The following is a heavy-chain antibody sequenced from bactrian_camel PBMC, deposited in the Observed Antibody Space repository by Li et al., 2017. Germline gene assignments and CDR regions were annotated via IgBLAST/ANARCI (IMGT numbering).Heavy chain of an antibody. J-gene: IGHJ4*01. D-gene: IGHD2*01. Sequence: HVQLVESGGGSALAGGSVRLSCAASGCTFNTYSWFRQAPGKEREGVAAIDSDGIASYADSVKGRFTVSRDNANNTVNLMMNSLKPEDTAMYYCAADFGPYCSGPYLARRANFLGQGTQVTVS. CDR2: IDSDGIA. CDR1: GCTFNTY. V-gene: IGHV3S53*01.